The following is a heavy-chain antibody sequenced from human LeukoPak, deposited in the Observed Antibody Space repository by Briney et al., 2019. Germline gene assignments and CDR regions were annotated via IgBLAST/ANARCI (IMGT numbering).Heavy chain of an antibody. V-gene: IGHV1-46*01. D-gene: IGHD3-22*01. CDR1: GYTLTSYY. Sequence: GASGKVSCKASGYTLTSYYMHWVRQAPGQGLEWMGIINPSGGSTSYAQKFQGRVTMTRDMSTSTVYMELSSLRSEDTAVYYCARDPEDYYDSSGHTKGDYWGQGTLVTVSS. J-gene: IGHJ4*02. CDR2: INPSGGST. CDR3: ARDPEDYYDSSGHTKGDY.